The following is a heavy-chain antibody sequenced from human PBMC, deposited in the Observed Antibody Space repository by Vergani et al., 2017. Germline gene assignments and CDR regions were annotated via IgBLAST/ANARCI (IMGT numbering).Heavy chain of an antibody. Sequence: QEQLQQWGAGLLKNSETLSLTCAVDGGSFSGYYWSWIRQHPGKGLEWIGEINKSGSTNYNPSLKSRDTISVDTYKIQFALKLMSVTAADTAVYDCASGAEWELHDYWGQGTLVTVSS. CDR3: ASGAEWELHDY. CDR2: INKSGST. J-gene: IGHJ4*02. V-gene: IGHV4-34*01. D-gene: IGHD1-26*01. CDR1: GGSFSGYY.